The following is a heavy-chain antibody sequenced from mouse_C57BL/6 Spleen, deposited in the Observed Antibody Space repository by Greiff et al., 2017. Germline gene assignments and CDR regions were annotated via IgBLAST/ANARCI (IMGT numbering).Heavy chain of an antibody. D-gene: IGHD3-2*02. Sequence: VQLKESGAELVRPGASVKLSCTASGFNIKDYYMHWVKQRPEQGLEWIGRIDPEDGDTEYAPKFQGKATMTADTSSNTAYLQLSSLTSEDSAVYYCTTERVGYPFAYWGQGTLVTVSA. CDR1: GFNIKDYY. V-gene: IGHV14-1*01. CDR2: IDPEDGDT. CDR3: TTERVGYPFAY. J-gene: IGHJ3*01.